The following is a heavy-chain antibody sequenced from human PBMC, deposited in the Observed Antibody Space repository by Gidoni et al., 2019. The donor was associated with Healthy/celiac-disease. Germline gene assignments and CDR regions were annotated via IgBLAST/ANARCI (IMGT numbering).Heavy chain of an antibody. CDR1: VFTFDDYA. Sequence: EVQLIASGGGLVHPGRSLRLSCAASVFTFDDYAMHWVRTAPGKGLEWVSGISWNSGSIGYADSVKGRFTISRDNAKNSLYLQMNSLRAEDTALYYCAKDIRPAGYYYDSSGYYLPTCMDVWGQGTTVTVSS. J-gene: IGHJ6*02. V-gene: IGHV3-9*01. CDR3: AKDIRPAGYYYDSSGYYLPTCMDV. D-gene: IGHD3-22*01. CDR2: ISWNSGSI.